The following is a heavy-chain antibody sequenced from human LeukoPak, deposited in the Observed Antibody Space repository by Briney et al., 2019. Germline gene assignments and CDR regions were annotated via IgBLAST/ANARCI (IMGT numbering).Heavy chain of an antibody. CDR3: ARGGALDY. Sequence: SETLSLTCTVSGGSISSYYWSWIRQPPGKGLEWIGYIDYSGSTNYNPSLKSRVTISVDTSKNQFSLKLSSVTAADTAVYYCARGGALDYWGQGTLVTVSS. CDR2: IDYSGST. V-gene: IGHV4-59*08. CDR1: GGSISSYY. D-gene: IGHD3-16*01. J-gene: IGHJ4*02.